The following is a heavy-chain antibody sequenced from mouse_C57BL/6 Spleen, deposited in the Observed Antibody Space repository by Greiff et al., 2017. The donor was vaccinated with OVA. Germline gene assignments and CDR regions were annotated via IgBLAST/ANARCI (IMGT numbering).Heavy chain of an antibody. CDR2: ISSGSSTI. CDR1: GFTFSDYG. CDR3: AREKTRLRYGNSPFDY. D-gene: IGHD2-1*01. J-gene: IGHJ2*01. V-gene: IGHV5-17*01. Sequence: EVKLMESGGGLVKPGGSLKLSCAASGFTFSDYGMHWVRQAPEKGLEWVAYISSGSSTIYYADTVKGRFTISRDNAKNTLFLQMTSLRSEDTAMYYCAREKTRLRYGNSPFDYWGQGTTLTVSS.